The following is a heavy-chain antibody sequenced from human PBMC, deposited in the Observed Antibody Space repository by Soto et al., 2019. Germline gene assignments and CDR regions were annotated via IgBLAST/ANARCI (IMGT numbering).Heavy chain of an antibody. CDR2: MNPNSGNT. CDR3: ARERTTISMDV. J-gene: IGHJ6*02. Sequence: ASVKVSCKASGYTRTSYDINWVRQATGQGLEWLGWMNPNSGNTGYAQQFQGSVTMTRNTSISTAYMELSSLRSEDTAVYYCARERTTISMDVWGQGTTVTVSS. V-gene: IGHV1-8*01. CDR1: GYTRTSYD. D-gene: IGHD3-9*01.